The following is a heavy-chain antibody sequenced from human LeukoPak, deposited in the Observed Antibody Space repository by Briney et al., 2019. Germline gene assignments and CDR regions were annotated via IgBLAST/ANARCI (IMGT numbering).Heavy chain of an antibody. V-gene: IGHV1-18*04. CDR1: GYAFTSYG. CDR3: ARVSFIADYDILTPGYYFDY. Sequence: ASVKVSCKASGYAFTSYGISWVRQAPGQGLEWMGWISAYNGNTNYAQKLQGRVTITTDTSTSTAYMELRILRSDDTDVYYCARVSFIADYDILTPGYYFDYWGQGTMVTVSS. D-gene: IGHD3-9*01. CDR2: ISAYNGNT. J-gene: IGHJ4*02.